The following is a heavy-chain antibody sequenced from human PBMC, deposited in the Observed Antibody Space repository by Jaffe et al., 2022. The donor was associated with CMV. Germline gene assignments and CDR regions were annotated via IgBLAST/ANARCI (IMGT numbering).Heavy chain of an antibody. V-gene: IGHV3-11*06. D-gene: IGHD3-10*01. CDR1: GFTFSDYY. CDR3: VPYYFASGTFVSIDY. J-gene: IGHJ4*02. Sequence: QVHVVESGGGLVKPGGSLRLSCEASGFTFSDYYMSWIRQAPGRGLEWISYISGPSRYISYADSVRGRFTISRDNVKESLYLHMNSLRAEDTAVYYCVPYYFASGTFVSIDYRGQGTLVVVSS. CDR2: ISGPSRYI.